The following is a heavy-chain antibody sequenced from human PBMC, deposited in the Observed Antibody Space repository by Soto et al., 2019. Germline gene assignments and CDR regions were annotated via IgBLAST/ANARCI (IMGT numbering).Heavy chain of an antibody. CDR3: ARVGGAAVNGGDYGGNY. CDR1: GFTFSSYA. D-gene: IGHD4-17*01. CDR2: MSYDGSNK. Sequence: QVQLVESGGGVVQPGRSLRLSCAASGFTFSSYAMHWVRQAPGKGLEWVAVMSYDGSNKYYADSVKGRFTMSRDNSKNTLYLQMNSLRAEDTAVYYCARVGGAAVNGGDYGGNYWGQGTLVTVSS. V-gene: IGHV3-30-3*01. J-gene: IGHJ4*02.